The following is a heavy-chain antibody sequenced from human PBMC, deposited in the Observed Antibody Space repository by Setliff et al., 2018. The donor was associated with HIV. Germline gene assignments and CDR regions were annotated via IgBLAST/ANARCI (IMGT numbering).Heavy chain of an antibody. J-gene: IGHJ1*01. CDR2: IIPIFGTA. Sequence: SVKVSCKASGGAFSSYALSWVRQAPGQGLEWMGGIIPIFGTANYAQKFQGRVTITTDESTSTAYMELSSLRSEDTAVYYCARGGSSGWPHWGQGTLVTVSS. D-gene: IGHD6-19*01. CDR3: ARGGSSGWPH. CDR1: GGAFSSYA. V-gene: IGHV1-69*05.